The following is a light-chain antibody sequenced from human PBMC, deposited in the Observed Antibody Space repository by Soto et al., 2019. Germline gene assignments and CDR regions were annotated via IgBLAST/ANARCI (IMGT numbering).Light chain of an antibody. J-gene: IGKJ1*01. CDR1: QSISSW. CDR2: KAS. Sequence: DIQMTQSPSTLSASVGDRVTITCRASQSISSWLAGCQKKPGKAPKLLIYKASSLESGVPSTFSGSGSGTEFTLTISSLQPDDFATYYCQQYNSFPTFGQGPKVESK. V-gene: IGKV1-5*03. CDR3: QQYNSFPT.